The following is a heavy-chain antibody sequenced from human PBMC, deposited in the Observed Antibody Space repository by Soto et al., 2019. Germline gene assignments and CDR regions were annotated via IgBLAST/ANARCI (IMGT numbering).Heavy chain of an antibody. J-gene: IGHJ3*02. CDR1: GFTFSSYA. V-gene: IGHV3-23*01. Sequence: GGSLRLSCAASGFTFSSYAMSGVRQAPGKGLEWVSAISGSGGSTYYADSVKGRFTISRDNSKNTLYLQMNSLSAEDTAVYYCAKGPWLADAFDIWGQGTMVTVSS. CDR3: AKGPWLADAFDI. CDR2: ISGSGGST. D-gene: IGHD6-19*01.